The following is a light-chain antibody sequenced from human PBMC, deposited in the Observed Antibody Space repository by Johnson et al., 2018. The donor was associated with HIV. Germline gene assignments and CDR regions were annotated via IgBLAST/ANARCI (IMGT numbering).Light chain of an antibody. J-gene: IGLJ1*01. CDR3: GTWDSSLSAHYV. CDR1: SSNIGNKY. V-gene: IGLV1-51*01. CDR2: DNN. Sequence: HSVLTQPPSVSAAPGQKVTISCSGSSSNIGNKYVSWYQQFPGTAPKLLIYDNNKRPPGIPDRFSASKSGTSATLGITGLQTGDEADYYCGTWDSSLSAHYVFGTGTKITVL.